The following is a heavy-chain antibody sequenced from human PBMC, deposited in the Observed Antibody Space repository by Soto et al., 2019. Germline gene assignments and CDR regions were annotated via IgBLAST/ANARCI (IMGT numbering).Heavy chain of an antibody. CDR3: TASYYMGRHY. CDR1: GGSIRSGDYF. D-gene: IGHD3-10*01. V-gene: IGHV4-30-4*01. CDR2: IYYSGST. J-gene: IGHJ4*02. Sequence: SETLSLTCTVSGGSIRSGDYFWSWVRQPPGKGLESIGYIYYSGSTYYNPSLKSRVTISVDTSKNQFSLKLSSVTAADTAVYYRTASYYMGRHYWGKGTLVTVSS.